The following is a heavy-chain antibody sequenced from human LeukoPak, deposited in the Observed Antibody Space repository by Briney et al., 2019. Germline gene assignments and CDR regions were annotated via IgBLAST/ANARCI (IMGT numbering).Heavy chain of an antibody. Sequence: PSETLSLTCTVSGASVSSDYWSWIRQSPGKGLEWIGYIYHSGHTMSNPSLKSRVSLSLDTSNNQFSLKLSSVTAADTAVYYCARHPFQYPFDHWGQGTVVTVSS. V-gene: IGHV4-59*08. D-gene: IGHD4-4*01. CDR3: ARHPFQYPFDH. J-gene: IGHJ5*02. CDR1: GASVSSDY. CDR2: IYHSGHT.